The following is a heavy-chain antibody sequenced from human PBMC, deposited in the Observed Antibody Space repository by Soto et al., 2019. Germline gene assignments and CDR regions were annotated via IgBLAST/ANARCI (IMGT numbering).Heavy chain of an antibody. J-gene: IGHJ4*02. CDR1: GYSFPSHG. Sequence: ASVKNFCKASGYSFPSHGIGWMRQAPGQGLEWMGWITTFNGNTNYAKKFQERVTMTADTSTSTVYMELRSLRYDDTAVYFCATLPPYYFHTSSYFLEDWGQGTLVTVSS. D-gene: IGHD3-22*01. CDR2: ITTFNGNT. V-gene: IGHV1-18*01. CDR3: ATLPPYYFHTSSYFLED.